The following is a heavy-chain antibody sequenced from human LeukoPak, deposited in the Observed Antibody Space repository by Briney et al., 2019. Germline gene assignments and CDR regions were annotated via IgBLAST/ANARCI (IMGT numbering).Heavy chain of an antibody. V-gene: IGHV4-59*12. CDR1: GGSISSYY. CDR2: IYYSGST. D-gene: IGHD6-13*01. Sequence: PSETLSLTCTVSGGSISSYYWSWIRQPPGKGLEWIGYIYYSGSTNYNPSLKSRVTISVDTSKNQFSLKLSSVTAADTAVYYCARVKWAAGTEGYYFDYWGQGTLVTVSS. CDR3: ARVKWAAGTEGYYFDY. J-gene: IGHJ4*02.